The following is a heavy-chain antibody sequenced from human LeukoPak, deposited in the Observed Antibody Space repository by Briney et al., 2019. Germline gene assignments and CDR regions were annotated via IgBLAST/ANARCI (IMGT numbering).Heavy chain of an antibody. Sequence: GRSLRLSCAASGFTFSSYAMHWVRQAPGKGLEWVAVISYDGSNKYYADSVKGRFTISRDNSKNTLYLQMNSLRAEDTAVYYCAREVWGIVGATTYFDYWGHGTLVTVSS. J-gene: IGHJ4*01. V-gene: IGHV3-30-3*01. CDR1: GFTFSSYA. D-gene: IGHD1-26*01. CDR2: ISYDGSNK. CDR3: AREVWGIVGATTYFDY.